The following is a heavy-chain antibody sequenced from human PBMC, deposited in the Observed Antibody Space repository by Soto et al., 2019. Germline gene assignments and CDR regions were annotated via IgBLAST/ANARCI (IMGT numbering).Heavy chain of an antibody. CDR3: AREVRSPLYWFDP. V-gene: IGHV1-69*01. D-gene: IGHD3-10*01. J-gene: IGHJ5*02. CDR1: GGTFSSYA. Sequence: QVQLVQSGAEVKKPGSSVKVSCKASGGTFSSYAISWVRQAPGQGLEWMGGIIPLFGTANYAQKFQGRVTITADESTSTGYMELSSQCSEDTAGYYCAREVRSPLYWFDPWGQGTLVTVSS. CDR2: IIPLFGTA.